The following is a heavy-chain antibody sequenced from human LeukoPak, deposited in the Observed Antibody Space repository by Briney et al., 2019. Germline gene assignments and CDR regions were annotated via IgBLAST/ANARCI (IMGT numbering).Heavy chain of an antibody. CDR2: IYYSGST. CDR1: GGSISSYY. V-gene: IGHV4-59*08. CDR3: ARHRTVSWVNY. Sequence: SETLSLTCTVSGGSISSYYWSWIRQPPGQGLEWIGYIYYSGSTNYNPSLKSRVTISVDTSKNQFSLKLSSVTAADTAVYYCARHRTVSWVNYWGQGTLVTVSS. D-gene: IGHD6-13*01. J-gene: IGHJ4*02.